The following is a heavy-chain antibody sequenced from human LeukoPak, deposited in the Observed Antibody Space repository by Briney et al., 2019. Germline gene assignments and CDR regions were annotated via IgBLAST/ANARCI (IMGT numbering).Heavy chain of an antibody. Sequence: GGSLRLSCAASGFTFSSYWMTWVRQAPGKGLEWVANIKQDGSEKYYVDSVKGRFTISRDNAKNSLYLQMNSLRAEDTAVYYCARDHIVVVPAAIHYYYYMDVWGKGTTVTVSS. V-gene: IGHV3-7*01. CDR2: IKQDGSEK. D-gene: IGHD2-2*02. CDR1: GFTFSSYW. CDR3: ARDHIVVVPAAIHYYYYMDV. J-gene: IGHJ6*03.